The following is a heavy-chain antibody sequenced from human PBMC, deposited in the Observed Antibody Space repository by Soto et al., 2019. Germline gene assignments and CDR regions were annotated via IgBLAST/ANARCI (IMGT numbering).Heavy chain of an antibody. J-gene: IGHJ3*02. D-gene: IGHD3-3*02. V-gene: IGHV3-15*01. CDR3: GKVLALPPNDAFDI. CDR2: IKSKGGGETT. Sequence: EGQLVESGGRLVEPGGSLRLSCAASGFNFNVAWMNWVRQAPGKGLEWLGRIKSKGGGETTEYVAFVKGRFTISRDDSKNTLYLQMNSLKSEGAGGCGGGKVLALPPNDAFDIWGQGTMVTVSS. CDR1: GFNFNVAW.